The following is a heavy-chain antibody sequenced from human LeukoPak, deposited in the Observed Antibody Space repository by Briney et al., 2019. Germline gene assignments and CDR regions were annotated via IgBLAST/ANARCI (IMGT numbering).Heavy chain of an antibody. D-gene: IGHD3-22*01. CDR3: ADTKTFYYETSSYPYYYYYYYMNV. CDR2: IYSSSATV. Sequence: GGSLRLSCAAPVFTFSDYSMNWGPQAPGQGLEWVSYIYSSSATVYYADSVKGRFTVSRDNAKKSLYLQMNSLRVEDSAVYYCADTKTFYYETSSYPYYYYYYYMNVWGRGTTVTVSS. V-gene: IGHV3-48*01. CDR1: VFTFSDYS. J-gene: IGHJ6*03.